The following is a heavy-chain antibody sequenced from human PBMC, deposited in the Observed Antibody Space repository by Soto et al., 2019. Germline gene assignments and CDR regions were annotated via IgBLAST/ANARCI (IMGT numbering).Heavy chain of an antibody. CDR3: ASLPVDTDIYYYGMDV. CDR1: VYSFTSYW. D-gene: IGHD5-18*01. Sequence: GESLKISCKGSVYSFTSYWISWVRQMPGKGLEWMGRIDPSDSYTNYSPSFQGHVTISADKSISTAYLQWSSLKASDTAMYYCASLPVDTDIYYYGMDVWGQGTTVTVSS. CDR2: IDPSDSYT. V-gene: IGHV5-10-1*01. J-gene: IGHJ6*02.